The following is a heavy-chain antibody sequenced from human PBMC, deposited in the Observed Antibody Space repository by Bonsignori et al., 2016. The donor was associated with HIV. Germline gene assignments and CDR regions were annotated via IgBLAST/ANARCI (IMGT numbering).Heavy chain of an antibody. Sequence: WVRQAPGQGLEWMGVVNPTDESATYAQRFQGRVTMTRDMSTNAVYMDLSSLRSEDTAIYYCARLRHGFDIWGQGTRVTVSS. V-gene: IGHV1-46*01. D-gene: IGHD5-12*01. J-gene: IGHJ3*02. CDR2: VNPTDESA. CDR3: ARLRHGFDI.